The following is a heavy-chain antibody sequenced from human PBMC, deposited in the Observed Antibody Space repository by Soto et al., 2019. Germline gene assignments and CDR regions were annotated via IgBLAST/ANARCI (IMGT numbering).Heavy chain of an antibody. J-gene: IGHJ1*01. Sequence: EVQLVESGGGLVKPGGSLRLSCAASGFTFSSYSMNWVRQAPGKGLEWVSSISSSSSYIYYADSVKGRFTISRDNAKNSLYLQMNSLGAEDTAVYYCARPPTITFGDQYFQHWGQGTLVTVSS. CDR2: ISSSSSYI. V-gene: IGHV3-21*01. CDR3: ARPPTITFGDQYFQH. D-gene: IGHD3-16*01. CDR1: GFTFSSYS.